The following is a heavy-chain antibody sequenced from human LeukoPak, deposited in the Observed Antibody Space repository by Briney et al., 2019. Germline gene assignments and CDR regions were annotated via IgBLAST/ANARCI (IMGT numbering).Heavy chain of an antibody. CDR3: ARDVGGWHYFDY. V-gene: IGHV4-59*01. CDR1: GGSISSYY. D-gene: IGHD6-19*01. Sequence: PSETLSLTCTVSGGSISSYYWSWLRQPPGKGLEWIGYIYYSGSTNYNPSLKSRVTISVDTSKNQFSLKLSSVTAADTAVYYCARDVGGWHYFDYWGQGTLVTVSS. J-gene: IGHJ4*02. CDR2: IYYSGST.